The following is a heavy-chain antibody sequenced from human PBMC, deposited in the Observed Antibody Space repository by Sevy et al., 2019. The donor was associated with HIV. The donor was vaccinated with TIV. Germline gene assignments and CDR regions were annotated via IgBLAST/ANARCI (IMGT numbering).Heavy chain of an antibody. V-gene: IGHV4-34*01. CDR1: GGSFSGYY. CDR2: INHSGST. D-gene: IGHD6-13*01. J-gene: IGHJ4*02. CDR3: ARADSEAAAGTGIGYYFDY. Sequence: SETLSLTCAVYGGSFSGYYWSWIRQPPGKGLEWIGEINHSGSTNYNPSLKSRVTISVDTSKNQFSLKLSSVTAADTAVYYCARADSEAAAGTGIGYYFDYWGQRTLVTVSS.